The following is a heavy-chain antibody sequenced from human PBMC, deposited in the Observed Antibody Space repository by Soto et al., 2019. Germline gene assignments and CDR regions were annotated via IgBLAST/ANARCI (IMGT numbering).Heavy chain of an antibody. Sequence: QVQLVQSGDEVKKPGASVKVSCKASGYIFVNYGIAWVRQAPGQGLEWMGWISPYTGNTHSATKVQGRLTMTTDTSTSAAYRDLGSRTSVDTAVYYCVMVDNYVTPAPQDVWGQGTTVTVSS. V-gene: IGHV1-18*01. CDR2: ISPYTGNT. CDR1: GYIFVNYG. CDR3: VMVDNYVTPAPQDV. D-gene: IGHD3-16*01. J-gene: IGHJ6*02.